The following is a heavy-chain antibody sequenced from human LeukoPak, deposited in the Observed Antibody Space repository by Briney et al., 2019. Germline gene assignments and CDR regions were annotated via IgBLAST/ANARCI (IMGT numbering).Heavy chain of an antibody. CDR2: IKSRGDGETT. J-gene: IGHJ4*02. Sequence: GGSLRLSCAASGFTFTNAWMTWVRQAPGKGLEWVGRIKSRGDGETTDYAAPVKGRFSMSRDDSKATMYLQMYSLEAEDTAVYYCTTDLGLTMIRGVIVYWGQGALVTVSS. CDR1: GFTFTNAW. D-gene: IGHD3-10*01. V-gene: IGHV3-15*01. CDR3: TTDLGLTMIRGVIVY.